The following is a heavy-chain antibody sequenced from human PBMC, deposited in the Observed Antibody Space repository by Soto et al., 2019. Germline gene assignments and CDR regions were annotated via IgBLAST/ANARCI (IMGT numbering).Heavy chain of an antibody. D-gene: IGHD6-13*01. J-gene: IGHJ5*02. CDR2: ISSSSSTI. Sequence: EVQLVESGGGLVQPGGSLRLSCAASGFTISSYRMNWVRQAPGKGLEWVSYISSSSSTIYYADSVKGRFTISRDNAKNSLYLQMNSLRAEDTAVYYCARHPERIAQIGWFDPWGQGTLVTVSS. CDR1: GFTISSYR. V-gene: IGHV3-48*01. CDR3: ARHPERIAQIGWFDP.